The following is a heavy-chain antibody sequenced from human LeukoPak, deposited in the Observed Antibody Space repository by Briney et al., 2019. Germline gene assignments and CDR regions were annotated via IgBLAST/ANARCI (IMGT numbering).Heavy chain of an antibody. CDR2: IYYSGST. J-gene: IGHJ4*02. V-gene: IGHV4-39*01. D-gene: IGHD3-22*01. CDR3: ASRRPTYYDSSGYRYFDY. CDR1: GGSISSSSYY. Sequence: PSETLSLTCTVSGGSISSSSYYWGWIRQPPGKGLEWIGSIYYSGSTYYNPSLKSRVTISVDTSKNQFSLKLSSVTAADTAVYYCASRRPTYYDSSGYRYFDYWGQGTLVTVSS.